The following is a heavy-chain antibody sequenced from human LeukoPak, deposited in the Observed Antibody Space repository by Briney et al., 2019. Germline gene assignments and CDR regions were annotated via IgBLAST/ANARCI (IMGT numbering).Heavy chain of an antibody. CDR2: IYTSGST. J-gene: IGHJ4*02. CDR3: ARDPSGNPDYGDYRGFFDY. Sequence: PSQTLSLTCTVSGGSISSGSYNWSWIRQPAGKGLEWIGRIYTSGSTNYNPSLKSRVTISVDTSKNQFSLKLSSVTAADTAVYYCARDPSGNPDYGDYRGFFDYWGQGSLVAVSS. V-gene: IGHV4-61*02. D-gene: IGHD4-17*01. CDR1: GGSISSGSYN.